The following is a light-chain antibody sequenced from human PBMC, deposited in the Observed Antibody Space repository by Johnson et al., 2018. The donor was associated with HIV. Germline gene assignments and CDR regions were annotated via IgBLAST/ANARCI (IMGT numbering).Light chain of an antibody. Sequence: QSVLTQPPSVSAAPGQKVTISCSASSSNIVNIYISWYQHLPGTAPKLLIYDNNKRPSGIPDRFSGSQSGPSATLAITGPQTGDEADYYCGTWDSSLSVYVFGTGTKVTVL. J-gene: IGLJ1*01. CDR1: SSNIVNIY. CDR2: DNN. CDR3: GTWDSSLSVYV. V-gene: IGLV1-51*01.